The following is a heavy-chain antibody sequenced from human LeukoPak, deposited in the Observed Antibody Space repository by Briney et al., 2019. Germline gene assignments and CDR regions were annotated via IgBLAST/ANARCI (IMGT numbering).Heavy chain of an antibody. CDR1: GFTFSDYS. J-gene: IGHJ3*02. Sequence: PGGSLRLSCAASGFTFSDYSMNWVRQAPGKGLELVSYISSRGSSIYYADSVKGRFTISRDNAKKSLYLQMHSLRAEDTAVYYCARDSHKFDSSGYYPDAFDIWGQGTMVTVSS. CDR2: ISSRGSSI. V-gene: IGHV3-48*04. D-gene: IGHD3-22*01. CDR3: ARDSHKFDSSGYYPDAFDI.